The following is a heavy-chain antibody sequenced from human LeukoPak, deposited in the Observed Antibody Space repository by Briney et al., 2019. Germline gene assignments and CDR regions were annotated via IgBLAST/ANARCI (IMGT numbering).Heavy chain of an antibody. CDR2: IYSGGST. J-gene: IGHJ2*01. CDR1: GFTVSCTY. CDR3: ARDKVYYYDSSSYSYYWYFDL. Sequence: GGSLRLSCAAPGFTVSCTYVRSGRQAPGKGLEWVSVIYSGGSTYYADSVKGRFTISTDNSKNTLYLQMNSLRAEDTAVYYCARDKVYYYDSSSYSYYWYFDLWGRGTLLTVSS. V-gene: IGHV3-66*01. D-gene: IGHD3-22*01.